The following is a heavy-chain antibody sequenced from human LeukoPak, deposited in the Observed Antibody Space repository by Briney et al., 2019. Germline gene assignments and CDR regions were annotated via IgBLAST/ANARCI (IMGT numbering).Heavy chain of an antibody. CDR3: ARDHQGSSWSNWFDP. V-gene: IGHV1-2*02. CDR1: GYTFTGYY. Sequence: GASVKVSCKASGYTFTGYYMHWVRQAPGQGLEWMGWINPNSGGTNYAQKFQGRVTMTRDTSISTAYMELSRLRSDDTAVYYCARDHQGSSWSNWFDPWGQGTLVTVSS. CDR2: INPNSGGT. J-gene: IGHJ5*02. D-gene: IGHD6-13*01.